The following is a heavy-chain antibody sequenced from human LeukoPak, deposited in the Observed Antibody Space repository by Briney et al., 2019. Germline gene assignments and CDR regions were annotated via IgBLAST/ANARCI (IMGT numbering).Heavy chain of an antibody. CDR2: INPNSGGT. V-gene: IGHV1-2*02. D-gene: IGHD6-13*01. CDR1: GYTFTGYY. CDR3: ARDIAGAAAASNWFDP. Sequence: ASVKVSSKASGYTFTGYYMHWVRQAPGQGLEWMGWINPNSGGTNYAQKFQGRVTMTRDTSISTAYMELSRLRSDDTAVYYCARDIAGAAAASNWFDPWGQGTLVTVSS. J-gene: IGHJ5*02.